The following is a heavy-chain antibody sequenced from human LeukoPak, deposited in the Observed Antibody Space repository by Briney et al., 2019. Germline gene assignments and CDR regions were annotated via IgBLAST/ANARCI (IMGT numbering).Heavy chain of an antibody. J-gene: IGHJ4*02. CDR3: ARSLSSRFSGPRRPYYFAS. D-gene: IGHD3-16*02. CDR2: ISSSGCST. V-gene: IGHV3-23*01. Sequence: GGSLRLSCAASGFTLSSYAMSWVRQAPGKGLQWVSGISSSGCSTYYVDSVKGRFTISTDNSKNTLYLQMNSLRAEDTAVYYCARSLSSRFSGPRRPYYFASWGQGTLVTVSS. CDR1: GFTLSSYA.